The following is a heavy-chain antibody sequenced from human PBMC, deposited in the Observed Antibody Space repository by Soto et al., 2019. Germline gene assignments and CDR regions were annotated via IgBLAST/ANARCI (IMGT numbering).Heavy chain of an antibody. Sequence: QVQLQESGPGLVKPSETLSLTCTVSGGSISSYYWSWIRQPPGKGLEWIGYIYYSGSTNYNPSLKSRVTISVDTSKNQFSLKLSSVTAADTAVYYCAGSSGGDYGGEYFQHWGQGTLVTVSS. CDR2: IYYSGST. J-gene: IGHJ1*01. CDR1: GGSISSYY. V-gene: IGHV4-59*08. D-gene: IGHD4-17*01. CDR3: AGSSGGDYGGEYFQH.